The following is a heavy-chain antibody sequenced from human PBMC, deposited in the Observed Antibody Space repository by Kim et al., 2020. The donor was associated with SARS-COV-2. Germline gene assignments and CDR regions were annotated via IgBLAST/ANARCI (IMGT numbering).Heavy chain of an antibody. CDR2: ISGGGGST. CDR1: GVTLSNYA. Sequence: GGSLRLSCAASGVTLSNYATSWVRQAPGKGLEWVSTISGGGGSTYYADSVKGRFTISRDNSKNTLYLQMNSLRAEDRAIYYCAGDQRYYDYVWGSYRPDAFDIWGQGTMVTVSS. CDR3: AGDQRYYDYVWGSYRPDAFDI. V-gene: IGHV3-23*01. D-gene: IGHD3-16*02. J-gene: IGHJ3*02.